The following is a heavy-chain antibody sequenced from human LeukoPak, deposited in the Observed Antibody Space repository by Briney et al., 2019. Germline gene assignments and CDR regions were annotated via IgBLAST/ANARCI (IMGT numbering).Heavy chain of an antibody. CDR2: VKQDGTEK. Sequence: GGSLRLSCVASGFRFGRDWISWVRQAPGKGLEWVACVKQDGTEKNYVVSVWGRFTVSVDNGKNSLYLQMNSLRAEDTAVYYCARDESPYYYDNSLRGGWWGQGTLVSVSS. CDR3: ARDESPYYYDNSLRGGW. D-gene: IGHD3-22*01. V-gene: IGHV3-7*01. J-gene: IGHJ4*02. CDR1: GFRFGRDW.